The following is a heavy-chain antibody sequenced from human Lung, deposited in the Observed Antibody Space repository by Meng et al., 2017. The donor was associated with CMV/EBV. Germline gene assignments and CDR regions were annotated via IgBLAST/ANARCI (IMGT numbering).Heavy chain of an antibody. Sequence: GGSXRLXCSASGFTFNNYAMTWVRQAPGKGLEWVSNIRSSGVDKYYADSVKGRFTISRDDAKKSLYLQMNSLRAEDTAVYYCARDRPLYFFDYWGQGVLVTVSS. CDR3: ARDRPLYFFDY. CDR2: IRSSGVDK. J-gene: IGHJ4*02. V-gene: IGHV3-11*01. CDR1: GFTFNNYA.